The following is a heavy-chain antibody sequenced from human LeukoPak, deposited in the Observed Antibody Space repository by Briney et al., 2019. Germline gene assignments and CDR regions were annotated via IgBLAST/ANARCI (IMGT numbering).Heavy chain of an antibody. CDR3: AKEGASPIITYDS. CDR2: IKRDGNEK. V-gene: IGHV3-7*01. Sequence: GGSLRLSCAASGFTFSSYWMNWVRQAPGKGLEWVSNIKRDGNEKYYVDSVRGRFSISRDNAKSSLYLQMYSLRAEDTAVYYCAKEGASPIITYDSWGEGALVTVSS. CDR1: GFTFSSYW. J-gene: IGHJ5*01. D-gene: IGHD3-10*01.